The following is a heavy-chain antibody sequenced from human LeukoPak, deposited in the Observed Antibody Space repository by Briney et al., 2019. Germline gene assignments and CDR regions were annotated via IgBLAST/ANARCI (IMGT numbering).Heavy chain of an antibody. CDR2: ISGDGGST. CDR1: GFTFDDYA. D-gene: IGHD6-19*01. V-gene: IGHV3-43*02. CDR3: AKVIAVAGDFDY. Sequence: GGSLRLSCAASGFTFDDYAMHWVRQTPGKGLEWVSLISGDGGSTYYAASVKGRFTISRDNSKNSLYLQMNSLRTEDTALYYCAKVIAVAGDFDYWGQGTLVTVSS. J-gene: IGHJ4*02.